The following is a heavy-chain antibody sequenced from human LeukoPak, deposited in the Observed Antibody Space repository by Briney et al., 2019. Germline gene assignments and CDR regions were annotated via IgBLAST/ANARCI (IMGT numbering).Heavy chain of an antibody. J-gene: IGHJ4*02. V-gene: IGHV3-74*01. CDR2: INSDGSST. Sequence: GGSLRLSCAASGFTFASYWMHWVRQAPGKGLVWVSHINSDGSSTSYADSVKGRFTISRDNAKNTLYLQMNSLRAEDTGVYYCARKNGGFDYWGQGTLVTVSS. CDR3: ARKNGGFDY. CDR1: GFTFASYW.